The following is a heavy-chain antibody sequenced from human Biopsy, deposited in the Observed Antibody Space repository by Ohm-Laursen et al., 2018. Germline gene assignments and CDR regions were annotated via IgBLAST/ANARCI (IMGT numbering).Heavy chain of an antibody. CDR1: GFTFSSYG. Sequence: SLRLSCTASGFTFSSYGMHWVRQAPGKGLEWVAVIWYDGSRQYYADSVKGRFTISRDNSKHTLYLQMNSLRAEDTAVYYCARYGAAGYGLDVWGQGTTVTVSS. D-gene: IGHD6-25*01. V-gene: IGHV3-33*01. CDR3: ARYGAAGYGLDV. J-gene: IGHJ6*02. CDR2: IWYDGSRQ.